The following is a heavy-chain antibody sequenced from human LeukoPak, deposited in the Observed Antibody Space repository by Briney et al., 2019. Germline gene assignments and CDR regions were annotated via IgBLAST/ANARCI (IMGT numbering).Heavy chain of an antibody. CDR3: ARARYGGNYYFDY. CDR2: INSDGSST. D-gene: IGHD4-23*01. Sequence: GGSLRLSCAASGFSFSSYRMNWVRQAPGKGLVWVSRINSDGSSTSYADSVKGRFTISRDNAKNTLYLQMNSLRAEDTAVYYCARARYGGNYYFDYWGQGTLVTVSS. V-gene: IGHV3-74*01. J-gene: IGHJ4*02. CDR1: GFSFSSYR.